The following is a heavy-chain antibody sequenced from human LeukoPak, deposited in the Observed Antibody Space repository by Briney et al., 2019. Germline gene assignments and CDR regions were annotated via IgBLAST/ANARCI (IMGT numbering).Heavy chain of an antibody. CDR3: ARAKDTIFGVDHAFDI. Sequence: PSETLSLTCTVSGGSISSGSYYWSWIRQPAGKGLEWIGRIYTSGSTKYNPSLKSRVTISVDTSKNQFSLKLSSVTAADTAVYYCARAKDTIFGVDHAFDIWGQGTMVTVSS. D-gene: IGHD3-3*01. CDR2: IYTSGST. V-gene: IGHV4-61*02. J-gene: IGHJ3*02. CDR1: GGSISSGSYY.